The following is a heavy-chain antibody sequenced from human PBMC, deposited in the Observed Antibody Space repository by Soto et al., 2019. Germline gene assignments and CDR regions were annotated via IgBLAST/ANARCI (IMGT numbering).Heavy chain of an antibody. D-gene: IGHD3-22*01. CDR3: ARAYYYDSSGYYFHP. V-gene: IGHV1-69*13. J-gene: IGHJ5*02. Sequence: GASVKVSCKASGGTFSSYAISWVRQAPGQGLEWMGGIVPIFGTANYAQKFQGGVTITADESTSTAYMELSSLRSEDTAVYYCARAYYYDSSGYYFHPWGQGTLVTVSS. CDR1: GGTFSSYA. CDR2: IVPIFGTA.